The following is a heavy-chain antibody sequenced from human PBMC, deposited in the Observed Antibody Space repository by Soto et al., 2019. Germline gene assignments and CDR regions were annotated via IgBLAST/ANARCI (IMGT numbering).Heavy chain of an antibody. CDR2: INHSGST. J-gene: IGHJ3*02. CDR3: ARASVAIYAFDI. CDR1: GGSFSGYY. V-gene: IGHV4-34*01. Sequence: SETLSLTCAVYGGSFSGYYWSWIRQPPGKGLEWIGEINHSGSTNYNPSLKSRVTISVDTSKNQFSLKLSSVAAADTAVYYCARASVAIYAFDIWGQGTMVTVSS. D-gene: IGHD2-21*01.